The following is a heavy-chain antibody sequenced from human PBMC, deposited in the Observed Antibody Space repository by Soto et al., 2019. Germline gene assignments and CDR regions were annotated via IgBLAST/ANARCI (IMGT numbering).Heavy chain of an antibody. V-gene: IGHV1-46*01. CDR2: INPSGGST. Sequence: GASVKVSCKASGYTFTSYYMHWVRQAPGQGLEWMGIINPSGGSTSYAQKFQGRVTMTRDTSTSTVYMELSSLRSEDTAVYYCARDQVGVPVANPGRGYYYGMDVWGQGPTVTVSS. CDR1: GYTFTSYY. D-gene: IGHD2-2*01. CDR3: ARDQVGVPVANPGRGYYYGMDV. J-gene: IGHJ6*02.